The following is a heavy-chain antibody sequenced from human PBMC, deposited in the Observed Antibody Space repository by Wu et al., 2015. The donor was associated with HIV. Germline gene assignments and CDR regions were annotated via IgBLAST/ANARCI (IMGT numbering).Heavy chain of an antibody. CDR2: INPNTGVT. CDR1: EYSFTDFY. D-gene: IGHD3-10*01. Sequence: QAQLIQSGAEVKKPGASVKVSCKASEYSFTDFYIHWVRQAPVQGLAWMGWINPNTGVTKYAQEFQGRVTMTTDTSITTAYLEFNSLTSDDTAVYYCARGLYGPGNNWFDPGAREPWSPSPQ. J-gene: IGHJ5*02. V-gene: IGHV1-2*02. CDR3: ARGLYGPGNNWFDP.